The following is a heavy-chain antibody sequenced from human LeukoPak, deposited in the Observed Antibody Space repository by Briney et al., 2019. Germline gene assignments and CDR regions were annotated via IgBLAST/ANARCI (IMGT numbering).Heavy chain of an antibody. CDR2: ISGSGGST. V-gene: IGHV3-23*01. CDR1: GFTFSSYA. Sequence: GGSLRLSCAASGFTFSSYAMSWVRQAPGKGLEWVSAISGSGGSTYYADSVKGRFTISRDNSKNTLYLQMNSLRAEDTAVYYCAKDHTTVVVPAAMIDYWGQGTLVTVSS. J-gene: IGHJ4*02. CDR3: AKDHTTVVVPAAMIDY. D-gene: IGHD2-2*01.